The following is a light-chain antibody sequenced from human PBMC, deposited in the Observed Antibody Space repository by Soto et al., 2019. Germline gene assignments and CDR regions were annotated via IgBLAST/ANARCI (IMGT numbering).Light chain of an antibody. Sequence: IVLTQSPATLSLSPGERAALSCRASQSVSTSLAWYQHKPGQAPRLIIYDASKRAPGIPARFSGSGSGTDFTLTISSLQTEDVATYFCQKYNSAPFTFGPGTKVDIK. CDR2: DAS. V-gene: IGKV3-11*01. J-gene: IGKJ3*01. CDR1: QSVSTS. CDR3: QKYNSAPFT.